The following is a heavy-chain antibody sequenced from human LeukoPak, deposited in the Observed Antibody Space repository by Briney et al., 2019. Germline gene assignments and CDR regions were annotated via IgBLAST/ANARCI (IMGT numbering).Heavy chain of an antibody. D-gene: IGHD6-13*01. CDR1: GFTFSSYW. CDR3: AIDPTEFYSSTHSMDV. Sequence: PGGSLRLSCAASGFTFSSYWMSWVRQAPGKGLEWVANIQQDGSEKYYVDPVKGRFTISRDNAKNSLYLQMNSLRAEDTALYYCAIDPTEFYSSTHSMDVWGKGTTVTVSS. J-gene: IGHJ6*03. CDR2: IQQDGSEK. V-gene: IGHV3-7*01.